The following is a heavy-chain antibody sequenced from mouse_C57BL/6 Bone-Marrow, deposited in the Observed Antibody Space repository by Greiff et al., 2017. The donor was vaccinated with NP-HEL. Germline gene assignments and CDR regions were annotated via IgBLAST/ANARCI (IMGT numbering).Heavy chain of an antibody. J-gene: IGHJ4*01. CDR1: GFTFSDYG. V-gene: IGHV5-15*01. CDR3: ARPNYYGSMDY. CDR2: ISNLAYSI. D-gene: IGHD1-1*01. Sequence: EVKVVESGGGLVQPGGSLKLSCAASGFTFSDYGMAWVRQAPRKGPEWVAFISNLAYSIYYADTVTGRFTISRENAKNTLYPEMSSLRSEDTAMYYCARPNYYGSMDYWGQGTSVTVSS.